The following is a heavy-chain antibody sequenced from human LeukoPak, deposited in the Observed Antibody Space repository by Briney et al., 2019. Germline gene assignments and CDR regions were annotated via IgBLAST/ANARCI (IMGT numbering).Heavy chain of an antibody. CDR1: GGSFSGYY. CDR3: ARSHYDYVWGSYRYGFWFDP. D-gene: IGHD3-16*02. J-gene: IGHJ5*02. Sequence: PSETLSLTCAVYGGSFSGYYWSWIRQPPGKGLEWIGEINHSGSTNYNPSLKSRVTISVDTSKNQFSLKLSSVTAADTAVYYCARSHYDYVWGSYRYGFWFDPWGQGTLVTVSS. CDR2: INHSGST. V-gene: IGHV4-34*01.